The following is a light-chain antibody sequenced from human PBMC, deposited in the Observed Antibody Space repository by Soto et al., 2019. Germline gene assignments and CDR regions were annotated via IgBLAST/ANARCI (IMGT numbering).Light chain of an antibody. CDR3: GSYTTSSNYV. CDR1: SSDVGAYNF. Sequence: QSVLTQPASASGSPGLSITISCTGTSSDVGAYNFVSWYQQHPDKAPKLMIFDVSNRPSGVSNRFSGSKSGNTASLTISGLQSEDEAEYYCGSYTTSSNYVFGTGTKVTVL. V-gene: IGLV2-14*03. CDR2: DVS. J-gene: IGLJ1*01.